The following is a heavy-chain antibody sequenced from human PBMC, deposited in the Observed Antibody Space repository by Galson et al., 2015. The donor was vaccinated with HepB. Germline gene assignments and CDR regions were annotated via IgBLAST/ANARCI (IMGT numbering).Heavy chain of an antibody. CDR3: ARRNTCGGDCARSLYDFDI. CDR1: GYSFTNYW. D-gene: IGHD2-21*02. J-gene: IGHJ3*02. Sequence: SGAEVKKPGESLKISCKGPGYSFTNYWIGWVRQMPGKGLEWMGLIYPGDSDTRYSPSFQGQVTISADKSISTAYLQWSSLKASDAAMYYCARRNTCGGDCARSLYDFDIWGQGTKVTISS. V-gene: IGHV5-51*01. CDR2: IYPGDSDT.